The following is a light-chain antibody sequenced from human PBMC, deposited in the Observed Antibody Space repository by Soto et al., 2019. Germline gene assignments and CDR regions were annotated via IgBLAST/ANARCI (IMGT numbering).Light chain of an antibody. CDR2: GAS. J-gene: IGKJ1*01. CDR3: QQEWT. V-gene: IGKV3-20*01. Sequence: EIVLTQSPGTLSLSPGERATLSCRASQSVSSSYLAWYQQKPGQAPRLFIYGASSRATGIPDRFNGSRFGTDFTLTISRLEREDCAVYYWQQEWTFGQGTEVEIK. CDR1: QSVSSSY.